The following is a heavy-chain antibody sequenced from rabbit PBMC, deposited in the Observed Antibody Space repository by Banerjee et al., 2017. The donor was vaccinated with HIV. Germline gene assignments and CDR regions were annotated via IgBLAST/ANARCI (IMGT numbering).Heavy chain of an antibody. CDR3: ARGYAGYAGYGYAYFDL. CDR1: GFSFSSNV. V-gene: IGHV1S40*01. CDR2: IYAGDGDT. J-gene: IGHJ4*01. Sequence: QSLEESGGDLVKPGASLTLTCTASGFSFSSNVMCWVRQAPGKGLEWIACIYAGDGDTYYANWAKGRFTISKTSSTTVTLQMTSLTGADTATYFCARGYAGYAGYGYAYFDLWGQGTLVTVS. D-gene: IGHD6-1*01.